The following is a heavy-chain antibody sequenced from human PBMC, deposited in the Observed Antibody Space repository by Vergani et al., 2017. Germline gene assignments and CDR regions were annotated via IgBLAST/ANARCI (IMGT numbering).Heavy chain of an antibody. CDR1: GYTFTSYG. J-gene: IGHJ6*02. V-gene: IGHV1-18*01. CDR2: ISAYNGNT. Sequence: QVQLVQSGAEVKKPGASVKVSCKASGYTFTSYGISWVRQAPGQGLEWMGWISAYNGNTNYAQKLQGRVTMTTDTCTSTAYMELRSLGSDDTAVYYCAIVNITMVRGVILSYYYFGMDVWGQGTTVTVSS. CDR3: AIVNITMVRGVILSYYYFGMDV. D-gene: IGHD3-10*01.